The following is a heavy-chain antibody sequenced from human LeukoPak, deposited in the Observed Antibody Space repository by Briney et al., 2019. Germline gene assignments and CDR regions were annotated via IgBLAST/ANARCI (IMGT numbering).Heavy chain of an antibody. CDR1: GFTFSSYD. CDR3: ARASRNGHFDY. V-gene: IGHV3-13*01. J-gene: IGHJ4*02. D-gene: IGHD1-1*01. Sequence: GGSLRLSCAASGFTFSSYDMHWVRQATGKGLEWVSAIGTAGDTYYPGSVKGRFTISRENAKNSLYLQMNSLRAGGTAVYYCARASRNGHFDYWGQGTLVTVSS. CDR2: IGTAGDT.